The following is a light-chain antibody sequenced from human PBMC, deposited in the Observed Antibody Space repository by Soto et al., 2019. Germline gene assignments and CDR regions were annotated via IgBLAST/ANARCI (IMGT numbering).Light chain of an antibody. CDR1: SSDVGGYNY. Sequence: QSALTQPPSASGSLGQSVTISCTGTSSDVGGYNYVSWYQQHPGKAPKLMISEVSKRPSGVPDRFSGSKSGNAASLTVSGLQAEDEAYYYCSSYAGNNKYVFGAGTKVTVL. CDR3: SSYAGNNKYV. CDR2: EVS. V-gene: IGLV2-8*01. J-gene: IGLJ1*01.